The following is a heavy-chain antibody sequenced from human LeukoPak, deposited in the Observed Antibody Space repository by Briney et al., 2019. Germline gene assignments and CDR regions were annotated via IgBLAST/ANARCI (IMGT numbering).Heavy chain of an antibody. J-gene: IGHJ5*02. CDR2: IYHSGST. CDR1: GYSISSGYY. Sequence: SETLSLTCAVSGYSISSGYYWVWIRPPPGKGLEWIGSIYHSGSTYYNPSLKSRVTISVDTSKNQFSLKLSSVTAADTAVYYCARYGDSSAGNWFDPWGQGTLVTVSS. D-gene: IGHD4-17*01. CDR3: ARYGDSSAGNWFDP. V-gene: IGHV4-38-2*01.